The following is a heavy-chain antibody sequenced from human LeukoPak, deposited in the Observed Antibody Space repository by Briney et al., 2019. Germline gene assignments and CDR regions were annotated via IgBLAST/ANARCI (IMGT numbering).Heavy chain of an antibody. V-gene: IGHV1-18*01. D-gene: IGHD1-26*01. CDR2: ISAYNGNT. CDR3: ARDKAQRRGSYRIDI. CDR1: GYTFTGYG. J-gene: IGHJ3*02. Sequence: ASVKVSCKASGYTFTGYGISWVRQAPGQGLEWMGWISAYNGNTNYAQKLQGRVTMTTDTSTSTAYMELRSLRSDDTAVYYCARDKAQRRGSYRIDIWGQGTMVTVSS.